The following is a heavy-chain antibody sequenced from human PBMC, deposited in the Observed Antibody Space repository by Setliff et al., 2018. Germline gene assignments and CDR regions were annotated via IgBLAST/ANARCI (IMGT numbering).Heavy chain of an antibody. J-gene: IGHJ3*02. CDR1: GYTFTSYD. D-gene: IGHD2-15*01. CDR3: ARDRRNIVVAVVNAAFDI. CDR2: MNPNSGNT. V-gene: IGHV1-8*02. Sequence: ASVKVSCKASGYTFTSYDINWVRQATGQGLEWMGWMNPNSGNTGYAQKFQGRVTMTTDTSTSTAYMELRSLRSDDTAVYYCARDRRNIVVAVVNAAFDIWGQGTMVTVSS.